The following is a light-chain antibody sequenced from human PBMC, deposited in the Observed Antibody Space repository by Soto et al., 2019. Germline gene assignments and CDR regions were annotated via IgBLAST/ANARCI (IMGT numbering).Light chain of an antibody. CDR2: DAS. CDR1: QDISTY. CDR3: QRYDNQFT. Sequence: DIQMTQSPPSLSASVGDRVTITCQASQDISTYLNCYQQIPGKAPKLLVYDASKLYTGVPSRFSGSGLGTDFILNISSLQPEDTATYCCQRYDNQFTFGPGTKVNIK. J-gene: IGKJ3*01. V-gene: IGKV1-33*01.